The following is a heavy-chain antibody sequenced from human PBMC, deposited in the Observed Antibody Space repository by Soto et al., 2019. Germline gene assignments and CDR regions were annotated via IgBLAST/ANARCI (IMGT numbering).Heavy chain of an antibody. CDR3: ARLEDFYYYYMDV. CDR2: IYHSGRT. J-gene: IGHJ6*03. V-gene: IGHV4-39*01. CDR1: GGSISSSSNY. Sequence: SETLSLTCTVSGGSISSSSNYWGWIRQPPGKGLEWIGSIYHSGRTYYNPSLKSRVTISVDTSKNQFSLTLTSVTAADTAVYYCARLEDFYYYYMDVWGKGTTVTVSS.